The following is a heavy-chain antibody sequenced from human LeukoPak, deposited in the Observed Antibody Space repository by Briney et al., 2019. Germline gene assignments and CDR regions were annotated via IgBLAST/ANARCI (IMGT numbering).Heavy chain of an antibody. CDR3: ARVVSLFGTGSFYYYYGMAV. CDR2: ISYDGSNK. CDR1: GFTFSSYA. J-gene: IGHJ6*02. D-gene: IGHD3-3*01. V-gene: IGHV3-30-3*01. Sequence: GGSLRLSCAASGFTFSSYAMHWVRQAPGKGLEWVAVISYDGSNKYYADSVKGRFTISRDNSKNTLYLQMNSLRAEDTAVYYCARVVSLFGTGSFYYYYGMAVWGQGTTVTVSS.